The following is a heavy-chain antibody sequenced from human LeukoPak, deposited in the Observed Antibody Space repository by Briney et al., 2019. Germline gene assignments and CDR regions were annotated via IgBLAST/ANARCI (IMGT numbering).Heavy chain of an antibody. V-gene: IGHV3-23*01. J-gene: IGHJ4*02. CDR1: GFTSSSYA. Sequence: HPGGSLRLSCAASGFTSSSYAMSWVRQAPGKGLEWVSAISGSGGSTYYADPVKGRFTISRDNSKNTLYLQMNSLRAEDTAVYYCAGVAYCGGDCSPAYYFDYWGQGTLVTVSS. CDR3: AGVAYCGGDCSPAYYFDY. D-gene: IGHD2-21*02. CDR2: ISGSGGST.